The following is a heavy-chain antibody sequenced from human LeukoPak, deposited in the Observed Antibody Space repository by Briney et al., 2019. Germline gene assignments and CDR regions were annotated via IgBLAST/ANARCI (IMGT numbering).Heavy chain of an antibody. CDR3: ARISWGSSIAARRTVYWFDP. V-gene: IGHV4-39*01. CDR1: GGSISSSSYY. D-gene: IGHD6-6*01. Sequence: SETLSLTCTVSGGSISSSSYYWGWIRQPPGKGLEWIGSIYYSGSTYYNPSLKSRVTISVDTSKNQFSLKLSSVTAADTAVYYCARISWGSSIAARRTVYWFDPWGQGTLVTVSS. J-gene: IGHJ5*02. CDR2: IYYSGST.